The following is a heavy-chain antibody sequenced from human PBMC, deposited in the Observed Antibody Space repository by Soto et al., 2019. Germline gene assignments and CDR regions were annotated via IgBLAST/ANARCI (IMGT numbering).Heavy chain of an antibody. CDR2: ISAYNGNT. D-gene: IGHD3-22*01. CDR1: GYTFTSYG. Sequence: ASVKVSCKASGYTFTSYGISWVRQAPGQGLEWMGWISAYNGNTNYAQKLQGRVTMTTDTSTSTAYMELRSLRSDDTAVYYCARMLSYYYDSSGYYLDYWGQGTLVTVSS. CDR3: ARMLSYYYDSSGYYLDY. V-gene: IGHV1-18*01. J-gene: IGHJ4*02.